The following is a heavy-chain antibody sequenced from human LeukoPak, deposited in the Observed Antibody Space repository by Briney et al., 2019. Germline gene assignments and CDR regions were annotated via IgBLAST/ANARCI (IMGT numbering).Heavy chain of an antibody. D-gene: IGHD2-21*02. CDR2: ISASGGST. CDR1: GFSFSAYS. V-gene: IGHV3-21*04. J-gene: IGHJ4*02. Sequence: GGSLRLSCAASGFSFSAYSMNWVRQGPGKGLEWVSLISASGGSTYYADSVKGRFTISRDNAKNSLYLQMNSLGAEDTAVYYCARDRGGGDIYFDYWGQGTLVTVSS. CDR3: ARDRGGGDIYFDY.